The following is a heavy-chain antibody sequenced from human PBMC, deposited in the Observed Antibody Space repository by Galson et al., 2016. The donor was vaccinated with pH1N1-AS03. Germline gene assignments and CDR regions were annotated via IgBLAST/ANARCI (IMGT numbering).Heavy chain of an antibody. V-gene: IGHV2-5*02. Sequence: PALVKPTQTLTLTCTFSGFSLSTGGVHVAWIRQPPGKALEWLALIFWDGETRYRPSLRSRLTITKDTSKNQVVLTMTNMDPADTGTYYCARSTHVNEGLDYWGQGTLVTVSS. J-gene: IGHJ4*02. D-gene: IGHD2-8*01. CDR2: IFWDGET. CDR1: GFSLSTGGVH. CDR3: ARSTHVNEGLDY.